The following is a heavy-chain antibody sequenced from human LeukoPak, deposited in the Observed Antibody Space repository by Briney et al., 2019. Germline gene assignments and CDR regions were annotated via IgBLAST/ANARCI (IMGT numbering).Heavy chain of an antibody. V-gene: IGHV4-59*01. Sequence: SETLSLTRTVSGGSISSYYWSWIRQPPGKGLEWIGYIYYSGSTNYNPSLKSRVTISVETSKNQFFLKLISVTAADTGVYYCARQYYYDSPFDYWGQGTLVTVSS. D-gene: IGHD3-22*01. CDR3: ARQYYYDSPFDY. J-gene: IGHJ4*02. CDR1: GGSISSYY. CDR2: IYYSGST.